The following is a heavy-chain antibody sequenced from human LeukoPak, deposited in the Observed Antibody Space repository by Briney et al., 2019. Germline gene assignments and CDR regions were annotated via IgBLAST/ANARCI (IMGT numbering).Heavy chain of an antibody. J-gene: IGHJ5*02. V-gene: IGHV3-53*01. CDR2: IYSGGST. Sequence: GGSLRLSCAVSGFTITNHWMSWVRQAPGKGLEWVSVIYSGGSTYYADSVKGRFTISKNTLYLQMNSLRAEDTAVYYCARAITGPFDPWGQGTLVTVSS. CDR3: ARAITGPFDP. CDR1: GFTITNHW. D-gene: IGHD1-14*01.